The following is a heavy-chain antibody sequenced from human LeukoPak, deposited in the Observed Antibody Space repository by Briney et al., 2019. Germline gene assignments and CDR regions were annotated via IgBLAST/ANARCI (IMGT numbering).Heavy chain of an antibody. V-gene: IGHV4-39*07. D-gene: IGHD1-26*01. CDR2: IYYSGST. CDR1: GGSISSSSYY. J-gene: IGHJ4*02. Sequence: SETLSLTCTVSGGSISSSSYYWGWIRQPPGKGLEWIGSIYYSGSTYYNPSLESRVTISVDTSKNQFSLKLSSVTAADTAVYYCARDRVGATLYFDYWGQGTLVTVSS. CDR3: ARDRVGATLYFDY.